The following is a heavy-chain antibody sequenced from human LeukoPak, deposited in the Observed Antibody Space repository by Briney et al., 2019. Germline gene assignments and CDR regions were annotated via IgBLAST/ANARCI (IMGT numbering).Heavy chain of an antibody. CDR3: ARDLVDNFAYYMDV. D-gene: IGHD2-8*02. Sequence: ASVKVSCKASGYTFTSYDINWVRQATGQGLEWMGWMNPNSGNTGYAQKFQGRVTMTRNTSISTAYMELSSLRSEDTAVYYCARDLVDNFAYYMDVWGKGTTVTVSS. CDR1: GYTFTSYD. J-gene: IGHJ6*03. CDR2: MNPNSGNT. V-gene: IGHV1-8*01.